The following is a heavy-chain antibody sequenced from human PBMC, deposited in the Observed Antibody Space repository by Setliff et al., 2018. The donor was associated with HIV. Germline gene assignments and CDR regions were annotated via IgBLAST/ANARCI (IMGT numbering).Heavy chain of an antibody. CDR1: GGTFSSYG. J-gene: IGHJ6*03. CDR2: IIPIFGTA. D-gene: IGHD6-19*01. CDR3: ARGESIAVAYYHYYYMDV. Sequence: RASVKVSCKASGGTFSSYGISWVRQAPGQGLEWMGGIIPIFGTANYAQKFQGRVTITADESTSTAYMELSSLRSEDTAVYYCARGESIAVAYYHYYYMDVWGKGTTVTVSS. V-gene: IGHV1-69*13.